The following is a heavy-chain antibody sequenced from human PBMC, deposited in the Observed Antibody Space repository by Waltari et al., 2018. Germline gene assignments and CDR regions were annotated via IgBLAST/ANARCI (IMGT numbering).Heavy chain of an antibody. Sequence: QVQLVQSGAEVKKPGASVKVSCKASGYTFTGYYMHWVRQAPGQGLEWMGWINPNSGGTNYAQKFQGRVTMTRDTSISTAYMELSRLRSDDTAVYYCARDSGSSSWYGVGAFDIWGQGTMVTVSS. CDR2: INPNSGGT. CDR3: ARDSGSSSWYGVGAFDI. J-gene: IGHJ3*02. CDR1: GYTFTGYY. V-gene: IGHV1-2*02. D-gene: IGHD6-13*01.